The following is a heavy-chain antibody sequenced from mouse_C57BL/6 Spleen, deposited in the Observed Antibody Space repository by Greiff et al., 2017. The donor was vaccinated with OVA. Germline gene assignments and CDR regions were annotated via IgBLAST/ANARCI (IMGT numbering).Heavy chain of an antibody. Sequence: EVQLQQSGPELVKPGASVKISCKASGYSFTDYNMNWVKQSNGKSLEWIGVLNPNYGTTSYNQKFKGKATLTVYQSSSTAYMQLNSLTSADSAVYYCARERDYYGSSYRDYAMDYWGQGTSVTVSS. J-gene: IGHJ4*01. CDR3: ARERDYYGSSYRDYAMDY. V-gene: IGHV1-39*01. CDR2: LNPNYGTT. D-gene: IGHD1-1*01. CDR1: GYSFTDYN.